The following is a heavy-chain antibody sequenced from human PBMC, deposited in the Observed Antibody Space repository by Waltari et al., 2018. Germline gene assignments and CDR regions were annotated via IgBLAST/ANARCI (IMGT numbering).Heavy chain of an antibody. J-gene: IGHJ6*03. V-gene: IGHV1-69*12. CDR1: GGSFGGYP. CDR2: IIPMFGIP. D-gene: IGHD3-10*01. CDR3: ARHELGISQYYYNMYV. Sequence: HVQLVQSGAEVKKPGSSVKVSCTASGGSFGGYPISWVRQAPGQGLEWMGGIIPMFGIPDYSQKFQDRLTISADESANTAYMELSSLRSEDTAVYYGARHELGISQYYYNMYVWGQGSTVTVSS.